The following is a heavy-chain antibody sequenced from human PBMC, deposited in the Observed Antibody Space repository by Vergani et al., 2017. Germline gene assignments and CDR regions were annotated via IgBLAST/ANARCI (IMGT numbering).Heavy chain of an antibody. V-gene: IGHV3-21*04. D-gene: IGHD3-10*01. CDR3: ARDMVRGDYYYGMDV. CDR1: GFTFSSYA. J-gene: IGHJ6*02. Sequence: EVQLLESGGGLVQPGGSLRLSCAASGFTFSSYAMSWVRQAPGKGLEWVSSISSSSSYIYYADSVKGRFTISRDNAKNSLYLQMNSLRAEDTAVYYCARDMVRGDYYYGMDVWGQGTTVTVSS. CDR2: ISSSSSYI.